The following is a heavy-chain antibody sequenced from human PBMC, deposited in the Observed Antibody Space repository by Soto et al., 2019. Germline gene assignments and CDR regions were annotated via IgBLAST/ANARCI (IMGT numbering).Heavy chain of an antibody. D-gene: IGHD1-26*01. Sequence: SETLSLTCTVSGASISSTTYYWGWIRQPPGKGLEWIGSIYYSGGTYYNPSLKSRVNIFVDTSKNQFALKLSSVTAADTAIYYCARGTSGSYFEFDYWGQGTLVTVSS. CDR2: IYYSGGT. CDR3: ARGTSGSYFEFDY. J-gene: IGHJ4*02. V-gene: IGHV4-39*01. CDR1: GASISSTTYY.